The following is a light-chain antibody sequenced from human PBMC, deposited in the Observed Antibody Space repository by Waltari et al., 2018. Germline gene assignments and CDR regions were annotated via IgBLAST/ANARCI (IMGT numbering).Light chain of an antibody. CDR1: QSVSST. Sequence: EIVMTQSPATLSASPGERAPLSCRASQSVSSTLAWYQQKPGQPPRLLIYGASTRATATPARFSGSGSGTEFTLAISSLQSEDFAVYYCQQYYEWPLTFGGGTKGEIK. J-gene: IGKJ4*01. V-gene: IGKV3D-15*01. CDR2: GAS. CDR3: QQYYEWPLT.